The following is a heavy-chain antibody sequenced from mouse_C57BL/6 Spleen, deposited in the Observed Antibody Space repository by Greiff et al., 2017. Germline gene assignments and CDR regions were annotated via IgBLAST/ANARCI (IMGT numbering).Heavy chain of an antibody. CDR3: TRSSIYSPGY. CDR1: GYTFTDYE. CDR2: IDPETGGT. J-gene: IGHJ2*01. Sequence: QVQLQQSGAELVRPGASVTLSCKASGYTFTDYEMHWVKQTPVHGLEWIGAIDPETGGTAYNQKFKGKAILTADKSSSTAYMELRSLTSEDSAVYYCTRSSIYSPGYWGQGTTLTVSS. D-gene: IGHD6-1*01. V-gene: IGHV1-15*01.